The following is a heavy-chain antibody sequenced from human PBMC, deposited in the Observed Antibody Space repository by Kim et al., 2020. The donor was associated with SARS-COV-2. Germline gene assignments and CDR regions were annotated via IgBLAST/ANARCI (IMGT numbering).Heavy chain of an antibody. D-gene: IGHD6-13*01. Sequence: YAQKFQGRVTITADESTSTAYMELSSLRSEDTAVYYCARRRSSWRNWFDPWGQGTLVTVSS. J-gene: IGHJ5*02. V-gene: IGHV1-69*01. CDR3: ARRRSSWRNWFDP.